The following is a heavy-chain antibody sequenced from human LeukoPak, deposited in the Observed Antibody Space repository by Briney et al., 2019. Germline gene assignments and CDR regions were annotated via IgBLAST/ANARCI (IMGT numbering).Heavy chain of an antibody. CDR2: SASHGNT. V-gene: IGHV3-43*02. CDR3: ASQTKYYYGSESYWTAFDI. CDR1: GFTFDDYG. D-gene: IGHD3-10*01. J-gene: IGHJ3*02. Sequence: GGSLRLSCAASGFTFDDYGMSWVRQAPGKGLEWVSLSASHGNTYYADSLKGRFTISRDNRKNSLYLEMNSLRTEDTALYHYASQTKYYYGSESYWTAFDIWGQGTMVTVSS.